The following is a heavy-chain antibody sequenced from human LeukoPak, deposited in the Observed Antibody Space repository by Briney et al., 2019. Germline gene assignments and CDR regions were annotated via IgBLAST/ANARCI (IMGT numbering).Heavy chain of an antibody. D-gene: IGHD6-13*01. Sequence: GGSLRLSCAASGFTFSSYAMSWVRQAPGKGLEWVSAISGSGGSTYYADSVKGRFTISRDNSKSTLYLQMNSLRAEDTAIYYCAKSMGRSGWYGGYWGQGILVTVSS. CDR3: AKSMGRSGWYGGY. CDR2: ISGSGGST. CDR1: GFTFSSYA. J-gene: IGHJ4*02. V-gene: IGHV3-23*01.